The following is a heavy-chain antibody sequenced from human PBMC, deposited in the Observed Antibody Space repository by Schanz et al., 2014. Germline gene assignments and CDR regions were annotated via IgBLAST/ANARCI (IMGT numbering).Heavy chain of an antibody. CDR2: VSGGGDST. D-gene: IGHD5-12*01. CDR1: GFTFSSFG. V-gene: IGHV3-NL1*01. J-gene: IGHJ4*02. Sequence: VQLVESGGGVVQPGGSLRLSCAASGFTFSSFGMHWVRQAPGKGLEWVSGVSGGGDSTYYTNSVKGRFTISRDNSKKTLYVQMNSLRAEDTAVYYCARDRPSGYALDFWGQGTLVTVSS. CDR3: ARDRPSGYALDF.